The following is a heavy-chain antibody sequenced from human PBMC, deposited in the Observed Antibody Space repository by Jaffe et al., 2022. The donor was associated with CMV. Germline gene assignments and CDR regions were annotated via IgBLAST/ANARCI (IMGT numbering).Heavy chain of an antibody. D-gene: IGHD3-10*01. CDR2: IYPGDSDT. CDR3: ARLWPRVREQVGHYYMDV. CDR1: GYSFTSYW. V-gene: IGHV5-51*01. J-gene: IGHJ6*03. Sequence: EVQLVQSGAEVKKPGESLKISCKGSGYSFTSYWIGWVRQMPGKGLEWMGIIYPGDSDTRYSPSFQGQVTISADKSISTAYLQWSSLKASDTAMYYCARLWPRVREQVGHYYMDVWGKGTTVTVSS.